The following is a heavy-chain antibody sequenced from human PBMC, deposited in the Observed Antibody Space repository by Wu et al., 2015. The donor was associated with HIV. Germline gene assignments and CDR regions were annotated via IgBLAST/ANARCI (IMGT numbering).Heavy chain of an antibody. CDR3: ARAYCSSTSCLLWSYFDY. CDR2: INPSGGST. V-gene: IGHV1-46*03. J-gene: IGHJ4*01. CDR1: GYTFTSYY. D-gene: IGHD2-2*01. Sequence: QVQLVQSGAEVKKPGASVKVSCKASGYTFTSYYMHWVRQAPGQGLEWMGIINPSGGSTSYAQKFQGRVTMTRDTSTSTVYMELSSLRSEDTAVYYCARAYCSSTSCLLWSYFDYVGPREPWSTVSS.